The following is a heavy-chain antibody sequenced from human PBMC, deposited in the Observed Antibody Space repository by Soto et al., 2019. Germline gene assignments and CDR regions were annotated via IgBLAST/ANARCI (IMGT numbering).Heavy chain of an antibody. V-gene: IGHV4-31*03. CDR1: GGSISSGGYY. J-gene: IGHJ6*02. D-gene: IGHD4-17*01. CDR3: ARDLRYGDYESYGMDV. Sequence: QVQLQESGPGLVKPSQTLSLTCTVSGGSISSGGYYWSWIRQHPGKGLEWIGYMYYSGSTYYNPSLKSRVTISVDTSKNQFSLKLSSVTAADTAVYYCARDLRYGDYESYGMDVWGQGTTVTVSS. CDR2: MYYSGST.